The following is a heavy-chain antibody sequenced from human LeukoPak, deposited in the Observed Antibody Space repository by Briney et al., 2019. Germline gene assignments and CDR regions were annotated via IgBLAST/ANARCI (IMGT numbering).Heavy chain of an antibody. J-gene: IGHJ4*02. Sequence: GGSLRLPCAASGLTFSNAWMRWVRQAPGKGLEWVGRIKSKTDGGTTDYAAPVKGRFTISRDDSKTSLYLQMNNLKTEDTAVYYCTTDTRRVVVPKWGQGTLVTVSS. D-gene: IGHD2-15*01. CDR1: GLTFSNAW. CDR2: IKSKTDGGTT. CDR3: TTDTRRVVVPK. V-gene: IGHV3-15*01.